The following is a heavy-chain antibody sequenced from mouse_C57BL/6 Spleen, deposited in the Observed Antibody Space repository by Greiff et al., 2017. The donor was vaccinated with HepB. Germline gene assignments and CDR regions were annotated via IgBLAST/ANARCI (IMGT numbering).Heavy chain of an antibody. CDR2: IYPGDGYT. Sequence: QVQLQQSGPELVKPGASVKISCKASGYAFSSSWMNWVKQRPGKGLEWIGRIYPGDGYTNYKGKFRGKATLTADKSSSTAYMQLSSLTSEDSAVYFCATYYGNYGFAYWGQGTLVTVSA. CDR3: ATYYGNYGFAY. CDR1: GYAFSSSW. D-gene: IGHD2-10*01. J-gene: IGHJ3*01. V-gene: IGHV1-82*01.